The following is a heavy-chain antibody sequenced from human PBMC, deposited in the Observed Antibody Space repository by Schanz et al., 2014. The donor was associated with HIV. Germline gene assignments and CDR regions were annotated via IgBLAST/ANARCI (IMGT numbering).Heavy chain of an antibody. V-gene: IGHV1-69*06. Sequence: QVQLVQSGAEVKKPGSSVKVSCKASEGTFSASDIVWLRQAPGQGLECMGGILPRSGTTNYAQKVQGRVTMTTDTSTNTAYMELRSLRSDETAIYYCARGGSGWYGYEGFDYWGQGTLVTVSS. CDR3: ARGGSGWYGYEGFDY. D-gene: IGHD6-19*01. CDR2: ILPRSGTT. CDR1: EGTFSASD. J-gene: IGHJ4*02.